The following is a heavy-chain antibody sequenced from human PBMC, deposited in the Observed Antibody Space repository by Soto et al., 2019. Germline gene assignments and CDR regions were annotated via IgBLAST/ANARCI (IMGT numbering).Heavy chain of an antibody. J-gene: IGHJ4*02. CDR1: GGSISSGGYY. V-gene: IGHV4-61*08. CDR3: HDSTGYY. CDR2: IYYSGST. Sequence: SETLSLTCTVSGGSISSGGYYWSWIRQPPGTGLLWFVYIYYSGSTNYNPSFKSRVTISVDTSKNQFSLSLSSVTAADTAVYYCHDSTGYYWGKGTLVTVSS. D-gene: IGHD3-22*01.